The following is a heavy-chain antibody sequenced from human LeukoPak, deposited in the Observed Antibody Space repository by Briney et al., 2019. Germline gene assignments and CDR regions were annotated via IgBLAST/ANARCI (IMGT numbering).Heavy chain of an antibody. J-gene: IGHJ4*02. CDR2: RKQDGNEK. CDR1: GFTFSSYW. V-gene: IGHV3-7*01. CDR3: ARGGGTFEY. D-gene: IGHD3/OR15-3a*01. Sequence: GGSLRLSCAASGFTFSSYWMSWVRQAPGKGLEWVANRKQDGNEKNYVDSVEGRFTISRYNAKNSLYLQMNSLRAEDTDVFYCARGGGTFEYWGQGTLVTVPS.